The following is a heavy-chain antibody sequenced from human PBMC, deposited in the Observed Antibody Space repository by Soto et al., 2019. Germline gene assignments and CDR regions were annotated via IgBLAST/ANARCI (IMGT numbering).Heavy chain of an antibody. J-gene: IGHJ5*02. V-gene: IGHV4-31*11. CDR2: IYYSGNT. CDR1: GGSIGSGGYS. Sequence: PSETLSLTCAVSGGSIGSGGYSWSWIRQPPGKGLEWIGYIYYSGNTYYNPSLKSRVTISVDTSKNQFSLKLSSVTAADTAVYYCARDPTPWGQGTLVTVSS. CDR3: ARDPTP.